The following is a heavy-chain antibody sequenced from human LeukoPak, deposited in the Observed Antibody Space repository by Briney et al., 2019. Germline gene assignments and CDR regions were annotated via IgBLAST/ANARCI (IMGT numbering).Heavy chain of an antibody. CDR3: ARQPGSGA. D-gene: IGHD1-14*01. V-gene: IGHV5-51*01. CDR2: IFPGDSDT. CDR1: GHKFNAYW. J-gene: IGHJ5*02. Sequence: GESLKISCKGSGHKFNAYWIAWVRQMPGKGLEWMGIIFPGDSDTRYSPSFQGQVTISADKSTSTAYLQWRSLRASDTAMYYCARQPGSGAWGQGTLVTVSS.